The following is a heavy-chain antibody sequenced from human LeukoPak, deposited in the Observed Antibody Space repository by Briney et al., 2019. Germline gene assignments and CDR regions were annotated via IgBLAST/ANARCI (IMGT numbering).Heavy chain of an antibody. CDR2: INSDGSST. J-gene: IGHJ4*02. CDR1: GFTFSSYW. Sequence: GGSLRLSCAASGFTFSSYWMHWVRQAPGKGLVWVSRINSDGSSTSYADSVRGRFSISRDNSKNTLYLQMGSLRAEDMAVYYCARKARLWYYYDRWGQGTLVTVSS. D-gene: IGHD3-22*01. V-gene: IGHV3-74*01. CDR3: ARKARLWYYYDR.